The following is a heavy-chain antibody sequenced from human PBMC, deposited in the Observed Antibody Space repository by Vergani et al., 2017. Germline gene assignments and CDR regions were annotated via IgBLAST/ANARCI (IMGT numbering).Heavy chain of an antibody. CDR3: ARLERFWYYYGMDV. Sequence: QVQLQESGPGLVKPSETLSLTCTVSGGSISSYYWSWTRQPPGKGLEWIGYIYTSGSTNYNPSLKSRVTISVDTSKNQFSLKLSSVTAADTAVYYCARLERFWYYYGMDVWGQGTTVTVSS. D-gene: IGHD3-3*01. CDR1: GGSISSYY. CDR2: IYTSGST. V-gene: IGHV4-4*09. J-gene: IGHJ6*02.